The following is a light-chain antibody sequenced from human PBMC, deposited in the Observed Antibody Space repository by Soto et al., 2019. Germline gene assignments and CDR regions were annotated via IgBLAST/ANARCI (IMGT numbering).Light chain of an antibody. CDR2: VVR. CDR3: SSYTTSSTRV. J-gene: IGLJ1*01. Sequence: QSALTQPASVSGSPGQSITISCTGTSKDVGAYDFVSWYQQHPDKAPKLMIYVVRNRPSGVSNRFSGSKSVNTATLTISGLQAEDEADCYCSSYTTSSTRVFGTGTKVTVL. CDR1: SKDVGAYDF. V-gene: IGLV2-14*03.